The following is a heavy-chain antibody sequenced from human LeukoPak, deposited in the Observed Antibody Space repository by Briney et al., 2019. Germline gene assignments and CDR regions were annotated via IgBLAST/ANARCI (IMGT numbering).Heavy chain of an antibody. V-gene: IGHV3-30*02. CDR2: IRYDGSNK. CDR3: AKDPRRYSRTGGYFDY. J-gene: IGHJ4*02. Sequence: GGSLRLSCAASGFTFSSYGMHWVRQAPGKGLEWVAFIRYDGSNKYYADSVKGRFTISRDNSKNTLYLQMNSLRPEDTAVYYCAKDPRRYSRTGGYFDYWGQGTLVTVSS. CDR1: GFTFSSYG. D-gene: IGHD6-13*01.